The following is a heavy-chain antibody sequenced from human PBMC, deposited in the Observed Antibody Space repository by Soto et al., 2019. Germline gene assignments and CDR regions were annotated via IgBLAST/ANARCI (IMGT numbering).Heavy chain of an antibody. V-gene: IGHV1-18*01. CDR2: ISAYNGNT. Sequence: ASVKVSCKASGYTVTSYGISCVRQAPGQGLEWMGWISAYNGNTNYAQKLQGRVTMTTDTSTSTAYMELRSLRSDDTAVYYCARDPTQAAADDYGMDVWGQGTTVTVSS. J-gene: IGHJ6*02. CDR1: GYTVTSYG. D-gene: IGHD6-13*01. CDR3: ARDPTQAAADDYGMDV.